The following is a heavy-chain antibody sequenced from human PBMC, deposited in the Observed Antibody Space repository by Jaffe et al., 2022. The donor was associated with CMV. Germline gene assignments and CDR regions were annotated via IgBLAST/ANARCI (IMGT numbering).Heavy chain of an antibody. CDR1: GFTFSSYG. J-gene: IGHJ5*02. Sequence: QVQLVESGGGVVQPGRSLRLSCAASGFTFSSYGMHWVRQAPGKGLEWVAVIWYDGSNKYYADSVKGRFTISRDNSKNTLYLQMNSLRAEDTAVYYCARDRTGGRFDPWGQGTLVTVSS. CDR2: IWYDGSNK. CDR3: ARDRTGGRFDP. D-gene: IGHD7-27*01. V-gene: IGHV3-33*08.